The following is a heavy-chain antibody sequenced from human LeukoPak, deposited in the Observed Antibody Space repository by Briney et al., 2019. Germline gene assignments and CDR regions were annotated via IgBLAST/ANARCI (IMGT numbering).Heavy chain of an antibody. V-gene: IGHV1-8*03. J-gene: IGHJ6*03. Sequence: AASVKVSCKASGYTFTTYDINWVRQATGQGLEWMGWMNPNSGNTGYAQRFQGRVTITRNTSISTAYMELSSLRSEDTVVYYCARGHFISDFWSVQLLGYMDVWGKGTTVTVSS. CDR3: ARGHFISDFWSVQLLGYMDV. D-gene: IGHD3-3*01. CDR2: MNPNSGNT. CDR1: GYTFTTYD.